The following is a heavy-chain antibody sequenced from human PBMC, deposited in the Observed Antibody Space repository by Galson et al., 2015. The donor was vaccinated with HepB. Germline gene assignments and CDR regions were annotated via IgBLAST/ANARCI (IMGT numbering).Heavy chain of an antibody. CDR3: ARGGGFYYDSSGYEYWFDP. J-gene: IGHJ5*02. Sequence: SVKVSCKASGGTFSSYAISWVRQAPGQGLEWMGRIIPILGIANYAQKFQGRVTITADKSTSTAYMELISLRSEDTAVYYCARGGGFYYDSSGYEYWFDPWGQGTLVTVSS. D-gene: IGHD3-22*01. V-gene: IGHV1-69*04. CDR2: IIPILGIA. CDR1: GGTFSSYA.